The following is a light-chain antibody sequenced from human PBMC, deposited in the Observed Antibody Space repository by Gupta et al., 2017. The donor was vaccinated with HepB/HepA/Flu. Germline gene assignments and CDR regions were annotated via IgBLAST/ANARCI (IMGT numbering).Light chain of an antibody. CDR2: GSR. J-gene: IGLJ3*02. CDR3: QSYDTSRGGAV. Sequence: GTAPRLLIYGSRDRPSGVPDRFSASKSGTSASLAITGLQAEDDADYYCQSYDTSRGGAVFGGGTKLTVL. V-gene: IGLV1-40*01.